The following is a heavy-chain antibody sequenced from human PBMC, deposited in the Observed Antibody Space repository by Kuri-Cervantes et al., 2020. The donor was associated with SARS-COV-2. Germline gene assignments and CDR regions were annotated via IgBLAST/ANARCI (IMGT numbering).Heavy chain of an antibody. Sequence: ASVKVSCKASGYTFTSYAMHWVRQAPGQRLEWMGWINAGNGNTKYSQKFQGRVTITRDTSASTAYMELSSLRSEDTAVYYCARDLSYGSNYYYGMDVWGQGTTVTVSS. CDR3: ARDLSYGSNYYYGMDV. CDR2: INAGNGNT. V-gene: IGHV1-3*01. J-gene: IGHJ6*02. D-gene: IGHD5-18*01. CDR1: GYTFTSYA.